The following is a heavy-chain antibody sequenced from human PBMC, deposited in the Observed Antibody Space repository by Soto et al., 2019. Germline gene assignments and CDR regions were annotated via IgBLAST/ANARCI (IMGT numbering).Heavy chain of an antibody. CDR2: IYYSGST. CDR1: GGSISSYY. D-gene: IGHD2-2*01. CDR3: ARGPNIVVVPAAMRGFDY. V-gene: IGHV4-59*01. Sequence: SETLSLTCTVSGGSISSYYWSWIRQPPGKGLEWIGYIYYSGSTNYNPSLKSRVTISVDTSKNQFSLKLSSVTAADTAVYYCARGPNIVVVPAAMRGFDYWGQGTLVTVSS. J-gene: IGHJ4*02.